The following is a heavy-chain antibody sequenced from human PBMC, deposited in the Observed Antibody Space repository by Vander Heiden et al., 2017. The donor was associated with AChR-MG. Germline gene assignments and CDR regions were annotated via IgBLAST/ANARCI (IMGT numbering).Heavy chain of an antibody. CDR3: ARGGGITFGGVIAHGYYYYYYMDV. V-gene: IGHV4-34*01. D-gene: IGHD3-16*02. CDR1: GGAFSGYY. Sequence: QVQLQQCGAGLLKPSETLSPTCAVYGGAFSGYYWSWIRQPPGKGLEWIGEINHSGSTNYNPSLKSRVTISVDTSKNQFSLKLSSVTAADTAVYYCARGGGITFGGVIAHGYYYYYYMDVWDKGTTVTVSS. CDR2: INHSGST. J-gene: IGHJ6*03.